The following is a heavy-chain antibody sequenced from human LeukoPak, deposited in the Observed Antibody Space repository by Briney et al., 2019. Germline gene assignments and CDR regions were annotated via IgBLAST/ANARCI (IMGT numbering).Heavy chain of an antibody. CDR1: GFSFSSYA. Sequence: SGGSLRLSCAASGFSFSSYALSWVRQAPGKGLEWVSVISGSGGSTFYADSVKGRFTISRDNSKNTVYLQMNNLRAEDTAVYYCAKVASMIVVVRGPFDYWGQGTLVTVSS. CDR2: ISGSGGST. CDR3: AKVASMIVVVRGPFDY. D-gene: IGHD3-22*01. V-gene: IGHV3-23*01. J-gene: IGHJ4*02.